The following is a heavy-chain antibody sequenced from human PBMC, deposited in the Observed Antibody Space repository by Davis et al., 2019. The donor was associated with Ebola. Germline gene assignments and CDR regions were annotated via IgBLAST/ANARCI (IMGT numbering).Heavy chain of an antibody. Sequence: KVSCKGSGYSFSDYWIAWVRQMPGRGLEWMGIIYPDDSDSTYSPSFQGQVTFSADKSINTVYLHWSSLKTSDTAMYYCARYGYSSAWAFDFWGQGTMVAVSA. J-gene: IGHJ3*01. CDR1: GYSFSDYW. CDR3: ARYGYSSAWAFDF. V-gene: IGHV5-51*01. CDR2: IYPDDSDS. D-gene: IGHD6-25*01.